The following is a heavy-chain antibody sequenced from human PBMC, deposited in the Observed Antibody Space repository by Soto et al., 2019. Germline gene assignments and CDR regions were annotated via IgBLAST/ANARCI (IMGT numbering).Heavy chain of an antibody. D-gene: IGHD1-26*01. CDR2: TYYRSKWST. V-gene: IGHV6-1*01. Sequence: SQTLSLTCVISGDSVSSKSAAWNWIRQSPSRGLEWLGRTYYRSKWSTDYAVSVKSRITINPDTSKNQFSLQLNSVTPEDTAVYYCTRALSGRYDSWSQGTLVTVSS. CDR3: TRALSGRYDS. CDR1: GDSVSSKSAA. J-gene: IGHJ5*01.